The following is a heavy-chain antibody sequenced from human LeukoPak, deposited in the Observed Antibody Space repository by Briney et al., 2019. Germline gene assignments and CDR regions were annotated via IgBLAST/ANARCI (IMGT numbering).Heavy chain of an antibody. D-gene: IGHD3-10*01. CDR1: AFTFSSYG. Sequence: PGGSLRLSCAASAFTFSSYGMSWVRQAPGKGLEWVSAISGSGGSTYYADSVKGRFTISRDNSKNTLYLQMKSLRAEDTAVYYCGKGGAVSSKSITMIRGTRRYYYYMDVWGKGTTVTISS. CDR2: ISGSGGST. CDR3: GKGGAVSSKSITMIRGTRRYYYYMDV. V-gene: IGHV3-23*01. J-gene: IGHJ6*03.